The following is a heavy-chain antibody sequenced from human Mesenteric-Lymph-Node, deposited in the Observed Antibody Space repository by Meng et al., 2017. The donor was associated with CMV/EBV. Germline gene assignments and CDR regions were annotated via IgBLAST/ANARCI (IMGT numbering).Heavy chain of an antibody. J-gene: IGHJ5*01. D-gene: IGHD3/OR15-3a*01. V-gene: IGHV4-4*02. CDR2: IYHSGSA. CDR1: GGSLHNNHW. Sequence: SLPCTVSGGSLHNNHWWSWVRQSPGKGLEWIGDIYHSGSAGYNPSLKSRVTMSVDKSKNQFFLRLTSVTAADTAVYYCARLDTWFDSWGQGTLVTVSS. CDR3: ARLDTWFDS.